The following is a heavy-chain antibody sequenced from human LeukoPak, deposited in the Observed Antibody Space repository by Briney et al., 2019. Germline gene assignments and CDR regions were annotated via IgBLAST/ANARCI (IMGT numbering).Heavy chain of an antibody. Sequence: SETLSLTCTVSGGSISSGDYYWSWIRQPPGKGLEWIGEINHSGSTNYNPSLKSRVTISVDTSKNQFSLKLSSVTAADTAVYYCARGPMVRGHDYWGQGTLVTVSS. CDR1: GGSISSGDYY. CDR2: INHSGST. D-gene: IGHD3-10*01. J-gene: IGHJ4*02. V-gene: IGHV4-30-4*01. CDR3: ARGPMVRGHDY.